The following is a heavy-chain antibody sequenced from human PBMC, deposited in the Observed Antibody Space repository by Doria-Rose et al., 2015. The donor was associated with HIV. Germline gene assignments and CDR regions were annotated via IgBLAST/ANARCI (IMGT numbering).Heavy chain of an antibody. J-gene: IGHJ6*02. D-gene: IGHD6-19*01. CDR3: ARDSSGWYGMDV. CDR2: MNPNSGNT. V-gene: IGHV1-8*01. Sequence: WVRQATGQGLEWMGWMNPNSGNTGYAQKFQGRVTMTRNTSISTAYTELSSLRSEDTAVYYCARDSSGWYGMDVWGQGTTVIVSS.